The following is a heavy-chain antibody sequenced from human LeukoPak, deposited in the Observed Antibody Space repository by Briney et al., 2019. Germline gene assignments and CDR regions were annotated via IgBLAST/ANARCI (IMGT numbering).Heavy chain of an antibody. CDR2: LNENGGNT. Sequence: GGSLRLSCAASGFTFSIYAMSGVRQAPGKGLAWVSGLNENGGNTYYADSVKGRFTISRDNSENTLYLQMSSLRAEDTAIYYCVRDFYCSGGSCPLFDSWGQGTLVTVSS. D-gene: IGHD2-15*01. CDR3: VRDFYCSGGSCPLFDS. V-gene: IGHV3-23*01. J-gene: IGHJ4*02. CDR1: GFTFSIYA.